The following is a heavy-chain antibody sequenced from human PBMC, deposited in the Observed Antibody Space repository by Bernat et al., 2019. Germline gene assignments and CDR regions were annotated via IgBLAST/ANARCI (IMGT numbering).Heavy chain of an antibody. V-gene: IGHV1-18*01. CDR1: GYTFTSYG. CDR2: ISAYNGNT. J-gene: IGHJ4*02. D-gene: IGHD3-3*01. Sequence: QVQLVQSGAKVKKPGASVKVSCKASGYTFTSYGISWVRQAPGQGLEWMGCISAYNGNTNYAQKLQGRVTMTTDTSTSTAYMELRSLRSDDTAGYYCARVSFGRGVPVFDYWGQGTLVTVSS. CDR3: ARVSFGRGVPVFDY.